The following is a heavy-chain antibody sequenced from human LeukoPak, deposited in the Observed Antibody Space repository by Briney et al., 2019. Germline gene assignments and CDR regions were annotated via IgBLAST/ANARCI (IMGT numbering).Heavy chain of an antibody. D-gene: IGHD6-13*01. V-gene: IGHV5-51*01. Sequence: GESLKISCKGSGYSFTSYWIGWVRQMPGKGLEWMGIIYPGDSDTRYSPSFQGQVTISADKSISTAYLQWSSLKASDTAMYYCARQKYSSSWSQYHYYGMDVWGQGTTVTVSS. J-gene: IGHJ6*02. CDR3: ARQKYSSSWSQYHYYGMDV. CDR2: IYPGDSDT. CDR1: GYSFTSYW.